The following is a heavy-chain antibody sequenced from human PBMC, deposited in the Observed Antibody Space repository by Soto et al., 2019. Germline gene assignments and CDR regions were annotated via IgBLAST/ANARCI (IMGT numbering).Heavy chain of an antibody. CDR3: ARDLLEGYGHARQPDY. V-gene: IGHV3-21*06. CDR2: ITSSSTYI. J-gene: IGHJ4*02. CDR1: GFTFSAYS. D-gene: IGHD5-18*01. Sequence: PGGSLRLSCVASGFTFSAYSMIWFRQAPGQGLEWVSSITSSSTYIYYTRSVEGRFTISRDDAKNSLHLQMNSLRAEDTAVYYCARDLLEGYGHARQPDYWGQGTLVTVSS.